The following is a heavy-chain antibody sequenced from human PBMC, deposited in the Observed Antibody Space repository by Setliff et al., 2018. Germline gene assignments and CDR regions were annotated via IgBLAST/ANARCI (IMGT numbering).Heavy chain of an antibody. CDR1: GGSFRTSS. V-gene: IGHV1-69*10. CDR3: ATDLKFTRFCFGSNCYSGAFEM. D-gene: IGHD2-21*02. Sequence: GASVKVSCKASGGSFRTSSISWVRQAPRQGLEWMGGIIPILNKPNYAQSFQGRVAITADKSTTTSYMELSGLRSEDTALYFCATDLKFTRFCFGSNCYSGAFEMWGQGTMVTVSS. J-gene: IGHJ3*02. CDR2: IIPILNKP.